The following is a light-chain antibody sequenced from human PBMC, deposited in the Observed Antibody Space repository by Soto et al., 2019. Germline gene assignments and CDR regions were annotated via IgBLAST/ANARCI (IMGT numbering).Light chain of an antibody. Sequence: DIVMTQSPDSLAVSLGERATFNCKSSQSVLYSSSNKNYLAWYQQKPGQPPKLLIYWASTRESGVPDRFSGSGSGTDFTLTISSLQAEDVAVYYCQQYCSTPPDFGQGTRLEIK. J-gene: IGKJ5*01. CDR3: QQYCSTPPD. V-gene: IGKV4-1*01. CDR2: WAS. CDR1: QSVLYSSSNKNY.